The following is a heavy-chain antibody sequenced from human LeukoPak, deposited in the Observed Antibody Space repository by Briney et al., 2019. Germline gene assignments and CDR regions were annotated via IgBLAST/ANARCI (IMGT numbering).Heavy chain of an antibody. Sequence: GAALEISCQGSGCRFNSYWIGRVRQLAGKGLEWVGDIYPVDSDTRYSPPFQGQVTISAHKSISTAYLQWSSLKASDTAMYYCARHVSVVVPAAISYYYYMDVWGKGTTVTVSS. CDR2: IYPVDSDT. CDR3: ARHVSVVVPAAISYYYYMDV. V-gene: IGHV5-51*01. CDR1: GCRFNSYW. D-gene: IGHD2-2*01. J-gene: IGHJ6*03.